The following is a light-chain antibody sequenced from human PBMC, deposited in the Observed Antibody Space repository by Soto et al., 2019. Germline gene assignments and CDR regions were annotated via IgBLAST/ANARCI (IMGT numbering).Light chain of an antibody. J-gene: IGLJ3*02. CDR1: SSDVGGYNY. V-gene: IGLV2-8*01. CDR3: SSYAGSNNSWV. Sequence: QAVVTQPPSASGSPGQSVTISCTGTSSDVGGYNYVSWYQQHPGKAPKLMIYEVSKRPSGVPDRFSGSKSGNTASLTVSGLQAEDEADYYCSSYAGSNNSWVFGGGTKVTVL. CDR2: EVS.